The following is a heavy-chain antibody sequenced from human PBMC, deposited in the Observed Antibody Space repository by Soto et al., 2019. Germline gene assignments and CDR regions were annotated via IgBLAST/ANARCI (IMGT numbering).Heavy chain of an antibody. J-gene: IGHJ4*02. CDR1: GGSISNYY. D-gene: IGHD3-22*01. V-gene: IGHV4-59*01. Sequence: SETLSLTCTVSGGSISNYYWTWIRQPPGKGLEWIGYIYYTGSTNYNPSLKSRVTLSADTSKNQFSLKLISVTAADTAMYYCARVDSSGSYSDYWGQGTLVTVSS. CDR2: IYYTGST. CDR3: ARVDSSGSYSDY.